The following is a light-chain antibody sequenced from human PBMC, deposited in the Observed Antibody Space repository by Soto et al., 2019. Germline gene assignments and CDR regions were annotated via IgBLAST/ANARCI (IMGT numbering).Light chain of an antibody. CDR3: AAWYDSLSGWV. Sequence: QSVLTQPPSASGTPGQRVTISCSGSSSNIGSNFVYWYQQFPGTAPKLLIYRNNQRPSGVPDRFSGSKSGTSASLAISGLPSEDEADYYCAAWYDSLSGWVFGGGTQLTVL. CDR1: SSNIGSNF. J-gene: IGLJ3*02. V-gene: IGLV1-47*01. CDR2: RNN.